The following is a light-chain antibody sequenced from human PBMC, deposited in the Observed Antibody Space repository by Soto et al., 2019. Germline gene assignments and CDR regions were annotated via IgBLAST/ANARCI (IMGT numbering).Light chain of an antibody. V-gene: IGKV3-15*01. J-gene: IGKJ4*01. Sequence: EIVLTQSPATLSVSPGDRVTLSCRASQSVSSNLAWYQQKPGQAPRLLIYGASTRATGIPARFIGSGSATEFTRTISSLQSGDFAVYYCQQYTNWPLTFGGGTKVEIK. CDR1: QSVSSN. CDR2: GAS. CDR3: QQYTNWPLT.